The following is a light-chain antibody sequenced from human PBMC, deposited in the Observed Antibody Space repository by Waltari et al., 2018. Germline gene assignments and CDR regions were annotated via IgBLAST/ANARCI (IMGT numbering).Light chain of an antibody. Sequence: QSVLTQPPSASGAPGQSVNISCPGSSSNIGTNYVYWYQQLPGTAPKLLIYYSNQRPSGVPDRFSGSKSGTSASLAITGLRSEDEADYYCAAWDNSLSNVFGSGTKLTVL. CDR2: YSN. CDR3: AAWDNSLSNV. J-gene: IGLJ6*01. CDR1: SSNIGTNY. V-gene: IGLV1-47*02.